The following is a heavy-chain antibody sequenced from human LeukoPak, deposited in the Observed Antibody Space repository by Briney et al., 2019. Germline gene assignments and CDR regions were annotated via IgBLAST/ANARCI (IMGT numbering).Heavy chain of an antibody. D-gene: IGHD3-10*01. Sequence: GGSLRLSCAASGFTLSSYSMNWVRQAPGKRLEWVSSISSSSSYIYYADSVKGRFTISRDNAKNSLYLQMNSLRAEDTAVYYCARESPKFGFGARSGYWGQGTLVTVSS. V-gene: IGHV3-21*01. CDR2: ISSSSSYI. CDR3: ARESPKFGFGARSGY. J-gene: IGHJ4*02. CDR1: GFTLSSYS.